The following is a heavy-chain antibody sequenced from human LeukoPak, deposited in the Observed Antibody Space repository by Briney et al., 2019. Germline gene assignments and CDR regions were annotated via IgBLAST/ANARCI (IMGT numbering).Heavy chain of an antibody. CDR1: GYSISSGYY. V-gene: IGHV4-38-2*02. CDR2: IYHSGST. CDR3: ARDGEQSPGLGDYFDY. Sequence: PSETLSLTCAVSGYSISSGYYWGWIRQPPGKGLEWIGRIYHSGSTYYNPSLKSRVTISVDTSKNQFSLKLSSVTAADTAVYSCARDGEQSPGLGDYFDYWGQGTLVTVSS. D-gene: IGHD1-26*01. J-gene: IGHJ4*02.